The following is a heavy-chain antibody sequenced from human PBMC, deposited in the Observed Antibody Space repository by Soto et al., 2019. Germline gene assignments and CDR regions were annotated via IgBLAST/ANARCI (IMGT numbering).Heavy chain of an antibody. CDR2: ISGSGGST. Sequence: GGSLRLSCAASGFTFSSYAMSWVRQAPGKGLEWVSAISGSGGSTYYADSVKGRFTISRDNSKNTLYLQMNSLRAEDTAVYYCAKGAKRYDYIWGSYRPFDYWGQGTLVTVSS. CDR3: AKGAKRYDYIWGSYRPFDY. CDR1: GFTFSSYA. D-gene: IGHD3-16*02. J-gene: IGHJ4*02. V-gene: IGHV3-23*01.